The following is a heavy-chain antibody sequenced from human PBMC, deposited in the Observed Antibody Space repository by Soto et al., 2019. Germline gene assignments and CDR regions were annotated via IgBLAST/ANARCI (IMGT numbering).Heavy chain of an antibody. J-gene: IGHJ4*02. CDR3: ARGDSGSYLSRKYYFDY. D-gene: IGHD1-26*01. V-gene: IGHV1-69*01. Sequence: QVQLVQSGAEVKKPGSSVKVSCKASGGTFSSYAISWVRQAPGQGLEWMGGIIPIFGTANYAQKFQGRVTITADESTSTAYMELSSLRSEDTAVYYCARGDSGSYLSRKYYFDYWGQGTLVTVSS. CDR1: GGTFSSYA. CDR2: IIPIFGTA.